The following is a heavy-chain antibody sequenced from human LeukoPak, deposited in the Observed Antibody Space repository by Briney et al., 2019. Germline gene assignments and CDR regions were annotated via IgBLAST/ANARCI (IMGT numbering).Heavy chain of an antibody. CDR1: GFTFRSYA. V-gene: IGHV3-30-3*01. D-gene: IGHD3-22*01. Sequence: GGSLRLSCAASGFTFRSYAMNWVRQAPGKGLEWVAVISYDGSNKYYTDSMKGRFTISRDNSKNTVYLQMNSLRTEDTAVYYCARGSYDSSGHKYYFDYWGQGTLVTVSS. J-gene: IGHJ4*02. CDR2: ISYDGSNK. CDR3: ARGSYDSSGHKYYFDY.